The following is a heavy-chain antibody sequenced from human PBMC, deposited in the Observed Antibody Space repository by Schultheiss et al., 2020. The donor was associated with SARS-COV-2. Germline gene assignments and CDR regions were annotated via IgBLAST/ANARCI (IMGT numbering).Heavy chain of an antibody. J-gene: IGHJ5*02. CDR2: IYYSGST. CDR3: ARGRRLQGGNWFDP. Sequence: SETLSLTCTVSGGSISSSSYYWGWIRQPPGKGLEWIGSIYYSGSTYYNPSLKSRVTISVDTSKNQFSLKLSSVTAADTAVYYCARGRRLQGGNWFDPWGQGTLVTVSS. CDR1: GGSISSSSYY. D-gene: IGHD4-11*01. V-gene: IGHV4-39*01.